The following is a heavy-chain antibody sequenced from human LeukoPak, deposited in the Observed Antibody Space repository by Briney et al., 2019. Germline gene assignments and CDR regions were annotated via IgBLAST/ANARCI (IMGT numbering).Heavy chain of an antibody. Sequence: ASVKVSCKASGYTCSSYDSNWVRQATGQGLEWMGWRNPNSGNTGYAQKFQGRVSMTSNTSISTAYMELSSLRSEDTAVYYCTRGLRREQQLLRAFDDWGQGTLVTVSS. V-gene: IGHV1-8*01. CDR3: TRGLRREQQLLRAFDD. D-gene: IGHD6-13*01. CDR2: RNPNSGNT. J-gene: IGHJ4*02. CDR1: GYTCSSYD.